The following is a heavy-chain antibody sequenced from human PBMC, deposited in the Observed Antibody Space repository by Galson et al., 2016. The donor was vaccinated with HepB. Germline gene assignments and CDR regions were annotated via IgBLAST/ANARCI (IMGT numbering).Heavy chain of an antibody. D-gene: IGHD3-16*01. Sequence: SLRLSCAVSGLTLSDHYIDWVRQAPGKGLEWVGRSRNKTKSYTTEYAASVKGRFTISRDDSKNPLYLQMNSLKTEDTAVYYCARVLLFFDAGAYTDAFDIWGQGTMVTVSS. CDR2: SRNKTKSYTT. V-gene: IGHV3-72*01. CDR1: GLTLSDHY. J-gene: IGHJ3*02. CDR3: ARVLLFFDAGAYTDAFDI.